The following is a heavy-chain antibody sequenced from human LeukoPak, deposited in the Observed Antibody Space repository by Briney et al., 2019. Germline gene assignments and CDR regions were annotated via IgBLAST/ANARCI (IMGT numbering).Heavy chain of an antibody. V-gene: IGHV1-69*06. CDR3: ARTYYYGSGSYYNVRSYYYYYMDV. CDR2: IIPIFGTA. J-gene: IGHJ6*03. CDR1: GGTFSSYA. D-gene: IGHD3-10*01. Sequence: SVKVSCKASGGTFSSYAISWVRQAPGQGLERMGGIIPIFGTANYAQKFQGRVTITADKSTSTAYMELSSLRSEDTAVYYCARTYYYGSGSYYNVRSYYYYYMDVWGKGTTVTVSS.